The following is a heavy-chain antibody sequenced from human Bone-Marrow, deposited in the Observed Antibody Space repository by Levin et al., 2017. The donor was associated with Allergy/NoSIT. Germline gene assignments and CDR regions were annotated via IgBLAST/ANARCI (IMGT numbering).Heavy chain of an antibody. Sequence: ETLSLTCAASGFTFSNYAMSWVRQAPGKGLEWVSTIRGSGRPTYFADSVKGRFTISRDNSRNTLYLQMNSLRAEDTAIYYCAKAGYCSSPSCYEVYYYGMDVWGQGTTVTVSS. CDR1: GFTFSNYA. J-gene: IGHJ6*02. CDR3: AKAGYCSSPSCYEVYYYGMDV. V-gene: IGHV3-23*01. CDR2: IRGSGRPT. D-gene: IGHD2-2*01.